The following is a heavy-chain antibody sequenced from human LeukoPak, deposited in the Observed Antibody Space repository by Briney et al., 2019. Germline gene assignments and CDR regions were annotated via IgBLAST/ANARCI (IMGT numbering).Heavy chain of an antibody. V-gene: IGHV3-74*01. D-gene: IGHD7-27*01. J-gene: IGHJ4*02. CDR2: ITNDGSST. CDR3: ANPWGPFDY. Sequence: GGSLRLSCAASGLTFSSHWMHWVRQAPGKGLVWVSRITNDGSSTTYADSVKGRFTISRDNSKNTLYLQMNSLRAEDTAVHYCANPWGPFDYWGQGTLVTVSS. CDR1: GLTFSSHW.